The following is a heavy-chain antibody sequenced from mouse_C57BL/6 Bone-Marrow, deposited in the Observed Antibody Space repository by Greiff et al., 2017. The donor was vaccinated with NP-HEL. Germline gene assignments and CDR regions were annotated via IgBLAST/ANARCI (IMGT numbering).Heavy chain of an antibody. CDR1: GYTFTNYW. Sequence: QVQLKESGAELVRPGTSVKMSCKASGYTFTNYWIGWAKQRPGHGLEWIGDIYPGGGYTNYNEKFKGKATLTADKSSSTAYMQFSSLTSEDSAIYYCARITTVGYFDYWGQGTTLTVPS. CDR2: IYPGGGYT. D-gene: IGHD1-1*01. CDR3: ARITTVGYFDY. V-gene: IGHV1-63*01. J-gene: IGHJ2*01.